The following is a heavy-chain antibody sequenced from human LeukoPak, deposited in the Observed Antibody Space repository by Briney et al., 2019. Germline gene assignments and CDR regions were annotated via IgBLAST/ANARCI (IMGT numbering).Heavy chain of an antibody. CDR1: GGSISSYK. J-gene: IGHJ4*02. D-gene: IGHD1-26*01. CDR3: ARGIVGATAPDY. V-gene: IGHV4-4*07. CDR2: IYSSGST. Sequence: PSETLPLTCTVSGGSISSYKWSWIRQPAGKGLEWIGRIYSSGSTNYTPSLKSRVTMSVDTSKDQFSLKLSSVTAADTAVYYCARGIVGATAPDYWGQGALVIVSS.